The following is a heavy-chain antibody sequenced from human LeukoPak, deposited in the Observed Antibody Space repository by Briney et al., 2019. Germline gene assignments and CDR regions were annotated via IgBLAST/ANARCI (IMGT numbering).Heavy chain of an antibody. CDR2: IYYSGST. Sequence: SETLSLTCTVSGGSISSYYWSWIRQPPGKGLEWIGYIYYSGSTNYTPSLKSRVTISVDTSKNQFSLKLSSVTAADTAVYYCARWGTTVTTILWGPIDAFDIWGQGTMVTVSS. D-gene: IGHD4-17*01. CDR1: GGSISSYY. CDR3: ARWGTTVTTILWGPIDAFDI. V-gene: IGHV4-59*01. J-gene: IGHJ3*02.